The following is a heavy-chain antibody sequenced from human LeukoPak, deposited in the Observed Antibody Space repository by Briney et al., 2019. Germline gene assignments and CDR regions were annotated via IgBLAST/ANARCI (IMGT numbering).Heavy chain of an antibody. Sequence: SVKVSCKASGGTFSSYAISWVRQAPGQGLEWMGGIIPIFGTANYAQKFEGRVTITADKSTSTAYMELSSLKSEDTAAYFCARDRPRARYFDYWGQGTLVTVSS. V-gene: IGHV1-69*06. J-gene: IGHJ4*02. CDR1: GGTFSSYA. CDR3: ARDRPRARYFDY. CDR2: IIPIFGTA. D-gene: IGHD2-15*01.